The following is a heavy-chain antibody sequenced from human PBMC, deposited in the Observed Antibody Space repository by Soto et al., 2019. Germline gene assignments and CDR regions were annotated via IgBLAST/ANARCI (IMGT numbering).Heavy chain of an antibody. J-gene: IGHJ4*02. Sequence: GEPLKNSCKVSGYTFSNYWIAWVSQMPGKGLEWMGIIYPGDSHTRYSPSFQGQVTLSADKSINTAYLQWDSLKASDTAMYYCSRLGGGGLSSPIEFWGQGTLVTVSS. CDR1: GYTFSNYW. CDR2: IYPGDSHT. CDR3: SRLGGGGLSSPIEF. D-gene: IGHD3-16*01. V-gene: IGHV5-51*01.